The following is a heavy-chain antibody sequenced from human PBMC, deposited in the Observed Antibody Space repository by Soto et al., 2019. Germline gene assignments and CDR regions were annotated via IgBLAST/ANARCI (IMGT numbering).Heavy chain of an antibody. CDR2: IWSDGSTE. V-gene: IGHV3-33*01. CDR3: ARGRIPSAIFDWFDP. CDR1: GFTFDRYG. D-gene: IGHD2-2*01. Sequence: WGSLRLSCAASGFTFDRYGMHWVRQAPGKGLEWVAVIWSDGSTEYYADSVKGRFTISRDNSKNTMYLQMNSLRGEDTGVYYCARGRIPSAIFDWFDPWGQGTLVTVSS. J-gene: IGHJ5*02.